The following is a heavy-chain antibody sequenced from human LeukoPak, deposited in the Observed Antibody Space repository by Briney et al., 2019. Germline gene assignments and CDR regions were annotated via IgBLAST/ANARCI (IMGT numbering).Heavy chain of an antibody. CDR1: GDSISSSSYY. CDR3: ARHGELPPNPNAFDI. J-gene: IGHJ3*02. D-gene: IGHD1-26*01. Sequence: SETLSLTCTVSGDSISSSSYYWGWIRQPPGKGLEWIGSMYYSGNTNYNPSLKSRVTISVGTSKNQFSLKLSSVTAADTAVYYCARHGELPPNPNAFDIWGQGTMVTVSS. V-gene: IGHV4-39*01. CDR2: MYYSGNT.